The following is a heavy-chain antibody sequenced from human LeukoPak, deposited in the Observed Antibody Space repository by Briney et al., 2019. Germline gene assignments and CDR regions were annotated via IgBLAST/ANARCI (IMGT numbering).Heavy chain of an antibody. Sequence: PGGSLRLSCVASGFMFGSYWMNWVRQATGKGLVWVSRINSDGSSTSYADSVKGRFTISRDNTKNSLYLQMDSLRGEDTAVYYCARELELDYWGQGTLVTVSS. CDR3: ARELELDY. CDR1: GFMFGSYW. V-gene: IGHV3-74*01. J-gene: IGHJ4*02. CDR2: INSDGSST. D-gene: IGHD1-1*01.